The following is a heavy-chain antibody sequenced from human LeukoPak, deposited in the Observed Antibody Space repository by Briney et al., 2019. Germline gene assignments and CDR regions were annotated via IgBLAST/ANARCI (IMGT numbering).Heavy chain of an antibody. V-gene: IGHV3-30-3*01. J-gene: IGHJ4*02. D-gene: IGHD4-23*01. Sequence: GRSLRLSCAASGFTFSTCAMHWVRQAPGKGLEWVAVISYDGSNKYYGDSVKGRFSISRDNSKNTLYLQMNSLRAADTSVYYCARDPAYDYGGNWGQGTLVTVSS. CDR3: ARDPAYDYGGN. CDR2: ISYDGSNK. CDR1: GFTFSTCA.